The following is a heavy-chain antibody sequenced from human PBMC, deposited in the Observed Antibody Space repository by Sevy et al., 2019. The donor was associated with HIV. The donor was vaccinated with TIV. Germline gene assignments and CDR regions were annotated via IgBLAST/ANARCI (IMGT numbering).Heavy chain of an antibody. Sequence: ASVKVSCKTSGYMFTDYYIHWVRQAPGQGFEWMGWINPNSGATAYAQIFQDRVTVTRDTSITTSYMELTRLRSDDTAVYYCATHGKLDYGSLLDYWGQGTLVTVSS. D-gene: IGHD4-17*01. CDR3: ATHGKLDYGSLLDY. CDR1: GYMFTDYY. J-gene: IGHJ4*02. CDR2: INPNSGAT. V-gene: IGHV1-2*02.